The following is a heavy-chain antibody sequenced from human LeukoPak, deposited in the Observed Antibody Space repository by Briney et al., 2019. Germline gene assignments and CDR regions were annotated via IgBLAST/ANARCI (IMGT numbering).Heavy chain of an antibody. D-gene: IGHD6-6*01. CDR2: ISSSGTYI. CDR3: ARMSARGYYYYYYMDV. CDR1: GFTISDYY. Sequence: GGSLRLSCAASGFTISDYYMSWIRQAPGKGPEGISYISSSGTYIYYADSVKGRFAISRDNAKNSLYLQMNSLRAEDTAVYYCARMSARGYYYYYYMDVWGKGTTVTVSS. V-gene: IGHV3-11*04. J-gene: IGHJ6*03.